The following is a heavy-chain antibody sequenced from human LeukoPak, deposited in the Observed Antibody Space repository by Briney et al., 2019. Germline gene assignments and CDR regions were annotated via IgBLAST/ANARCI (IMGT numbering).Heavy chain of an antibody. J-gene: IGHJ4*02. CDR1: GGSVSSGSYY. CDR3: ASGGYYYDSSGYSFDY. D-gene: IGHD3-22*01. Sequence: PSETLSLTCTVSGGSVSSGSYYWSWLRQPPGKGLEWIGYIYYSGSTNYNPSLKSRVTISVDTSKNQFSLKLCSVTAADTAVYYCASGGYYYDSSGYSFDYWGQGTLVTVSS. CDR2: IYYSGST. V-gene: IGHV4-61*01.